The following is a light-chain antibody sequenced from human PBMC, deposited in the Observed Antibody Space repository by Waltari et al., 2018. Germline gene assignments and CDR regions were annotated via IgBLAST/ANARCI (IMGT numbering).Light chain of an antibody. J-gene: IGLJ2*01. V-gene: IGLV2-14*03. Sequence: YQHHPGKAPKLVSFDVSRWPSGVSHRFSGSKSGNTASLTISGLQAEDEAAYYCASYTSANTVLFGGGTKVTVL. CDR2: DVS. CDR3: ASYTSANTVL.